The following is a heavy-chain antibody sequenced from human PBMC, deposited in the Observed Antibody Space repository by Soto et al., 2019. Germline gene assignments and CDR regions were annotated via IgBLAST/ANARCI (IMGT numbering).Heavy chain of an antibody. CDR2: ISAYNGNT. J-gene: IGHJ4*02. V-gene: IGHV1-18*01. D-gene: IGHD3-22*01. CDR3: ARDLRSSGYYYAFDY. Sequence: ASVKVSCKASGGTFSSYTISWVRQATGQGLEWMGWISAYNGNTNYAQKLQGRVTMTTDTSTSTAYMELRSLRSDDTAVYYCARDLRSSGYYYAFDYWGQGTLVTVSS. CDR1: GGTFSSYT.